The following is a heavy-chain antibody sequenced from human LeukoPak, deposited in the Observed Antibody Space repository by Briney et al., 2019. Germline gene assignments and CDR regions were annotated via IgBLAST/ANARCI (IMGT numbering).Heavy chain of an antibody. CDR1: GFTFSSYA. CDR2: ISYDGSNK. D-gene: IGHD2-2*01. Sequence: GGSLRLSCAASGFTFSSYAMHWVRQAPGKGLEWVAVISYDGSNKYYADSVKGRFTISRDNSKNTLYLQMNSLRAEDTAVYYCARNPSTSSYLDYWGQGTLVTVSS. J-gene: IGHJ4*02. V-gene: IGHV3-30*04. CDR3: ARNPSTSSYLDY.